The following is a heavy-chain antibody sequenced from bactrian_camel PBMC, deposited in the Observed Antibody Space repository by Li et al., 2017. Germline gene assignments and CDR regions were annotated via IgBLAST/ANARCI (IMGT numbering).Heavy chain of an antibody. CDR3: AAEDQAPWDMGWIRNYNS. CDR2: IDGNGVT. D-gene: IGHD3*01. CDR1: GYTYSTYS. Sequence: HVQLVESGGGSVEAGGSLRLSCAASGYTYSTYSMGWFRQAPGKEREGIATIDGNGVTKVADSVKARFTASKDNDKKTWYLRMDNLKPEDTALYTCAAEDQAPWDMGWIRNYNSWGQGTQVTVS. V-gene: IGHV3S53*01. J-gene: IGHJ4*01.